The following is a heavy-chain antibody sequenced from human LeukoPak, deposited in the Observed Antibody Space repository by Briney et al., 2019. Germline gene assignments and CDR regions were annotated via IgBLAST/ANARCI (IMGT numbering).Heavy chain of an antibody. CDR1: GFTFSSYV. D-gene: IGHD6-13*01. J-gene: IGHJ4*02. CDR2: ISYDGSNT. V-gene: IGHV3-30*04. CDR3: ARDAVLRNIAAAGYFDY. Sequence: GGSLRLSCAASGFTFSSYVMHWVRQAPGKGLEWMAVISYDGSNTNYADSVKGRFTISRDNSKNSLYLQMNSLRAEDTALYYCARDAVLRNIAAAGYFDYWGQGTLVTVSS.